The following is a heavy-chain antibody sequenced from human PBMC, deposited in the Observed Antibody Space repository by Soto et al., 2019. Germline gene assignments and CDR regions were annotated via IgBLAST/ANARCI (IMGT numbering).Heavy chain of an antibody. Sequence: PGGSLRLSCAASGFTFSSYWMHWVRQAPGKGLVWVSRINSDGSSTSYADSVKGRFTISRDNAKSTLYLQMNSLRAEDTAVYYCARVFNVIVENYGMDVWGQGTTVTVSS. CDR3: ARVFNVIVENYGMDV. D-gene: IGHD3-22*01. CDR1: GFTFSSYW. J-gene: IGHJ6*02. CDR2: INSDGSST. V-gene: IGHV3-74*01.